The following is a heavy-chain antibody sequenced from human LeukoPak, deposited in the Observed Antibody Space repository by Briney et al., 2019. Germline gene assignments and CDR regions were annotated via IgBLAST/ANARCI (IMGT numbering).Heavy chain of an antibody. Sequence: SVKVSCKASVGTFSTFGISWVRQAPGQGLEWMGGIIPMSGTVNNAQKFQGRVTITANKSTGTAYMELSSLRSDDTAVYYCARETGYAYGRAPLDYWGQGTLVTVSS. CDR3: ARETGYAYGRAPLDY. V-gene: IGHV1-69*06. CDR1: VGTFSTFG. J-gene: IGHJ4*02. D-gene: IGHD5-18*01. CDR2: IIPMSGTV.